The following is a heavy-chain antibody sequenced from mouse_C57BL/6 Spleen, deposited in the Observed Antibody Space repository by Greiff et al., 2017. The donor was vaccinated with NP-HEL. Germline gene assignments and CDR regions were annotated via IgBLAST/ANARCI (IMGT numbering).Heavy chain of an antibody. D-gene: IGHD4-1*01. J-gene: IGHJ3*01. Sequence: EVHLVESGGGLVQPGGSLKLSCAASGFTFSDYYMYWVRQTPEKRLEWVAYISNGGGSTYYPDTVKGRFTISRDNAKNTLYLQMSRLKSEDTAMYYCARPLTGAWFAYWGQGTLVTVSA. V-gene: IGHV5-12*01. CDR3: ARPLTGAWFAY. CDR2: ISNGGGST. CDR1: GFTFSDYY.